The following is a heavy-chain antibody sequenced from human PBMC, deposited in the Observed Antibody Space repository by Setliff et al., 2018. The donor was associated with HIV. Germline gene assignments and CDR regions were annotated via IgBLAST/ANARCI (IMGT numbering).Heavy chain of an antibody. J-gene: IGHJ6*03. Sequence: ASVKVSCKASGYTFTDYYVHWVRQAPGQGLEWMGWINPSSGGTNYAQTFHGRVTMTRDTSITTAYLYLNSLRSDDTAVYYCARGFPPQTETYSSSQQQYYYDYYYMDVWGKGTTVTVSS. CDR2: INPSSGGT. CDR3: ARGFPPQTETYSSSQQQYYYDYYYMDV. V-gene: IGHV1-2*02. CDR1: GYTFTDYY. D-gene: IGHD6-6*01.